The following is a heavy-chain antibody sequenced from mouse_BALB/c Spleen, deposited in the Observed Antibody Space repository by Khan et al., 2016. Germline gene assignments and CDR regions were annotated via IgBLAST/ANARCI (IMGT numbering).Heavy chain of an antibody. CDR1: GYAFSTYW. Sequence: QVQLQQSGAELVRPGSSVKISCKASGYAFSTYWMNWVKQRPGQGLEWIGQIYPGDNDTNYNGEFKGKATLTADKSSSTAYMQLSSLTSEDSAVYFCARGGAYYLYGLGYWGQGTTLTVSS. J-gene: IGHJ2*01. V-gene: IGHV1-80*01. CDR2: IYPGDNDT. CDR3: ARGGAYYLYGLGY. D-gene: IGHD2-10*01.